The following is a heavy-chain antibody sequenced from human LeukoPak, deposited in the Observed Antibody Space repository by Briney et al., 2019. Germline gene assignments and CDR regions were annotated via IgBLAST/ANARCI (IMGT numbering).Heavy chain of an antibody. CDR3: ARDPPTAGYYFDY. CDR2: IWYDGSNK. V-gene: IGHV3-30*19. Sequence: GGSLRLSCAASGFTFSSYGMHWVRQAPGKGLEWVAVIWYDGSNKYYADSVKGRFTISRDNSKNTLYLQMNSLRAEDTAVYYCARDPPTAGYYFDYWGQGTLVTVSS. J-gene: IGHJ4*02. CDR1: GFTFSSYG. D-gene: IGHD1-14*01.